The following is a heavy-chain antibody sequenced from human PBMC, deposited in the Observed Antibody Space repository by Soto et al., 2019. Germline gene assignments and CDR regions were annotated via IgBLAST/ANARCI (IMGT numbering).Heavy chain of an antibody. CDR2: ISSNSSYI. Sequence: GGSLRLSCAASGFTFSSYSMNWVRQAPGKGLEWVSSISSNSSYIYYADSVKGRFTISRDNAKNSLYLQMNSLRAEDTAVYYWARGPSIAAAGTSYWGQGTLVTVSS. CDR3: ARGPSIAAAGTSY. CDR1: GFTFSSYS. D-gene: IGHD6-13*01. J-gene: IGHJ4*02. V-gene: IGHV3-21*01.